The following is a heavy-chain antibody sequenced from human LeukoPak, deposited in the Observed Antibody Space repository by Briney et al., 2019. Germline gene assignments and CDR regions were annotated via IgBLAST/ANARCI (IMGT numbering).Heavy chain of an antibody. D-gene: IGHD3-22*01. CDR2: IYTSGST. CDR1: GDSFSTSY. Sequence: SETLSLTCAVSGDSFSTSYWTWIRQPAGKGLEWIGRIYTSGSTNYNPSLKSRVTMSIDTSKKQFSLELSSVTAADTAVYYCARDLGYDSSGYHYWGQGTLVTVSS. V-gene: IGHV4-4*07. CDR3: ARDLGYDSSGYHY. J-gene: IGHJ4*02.